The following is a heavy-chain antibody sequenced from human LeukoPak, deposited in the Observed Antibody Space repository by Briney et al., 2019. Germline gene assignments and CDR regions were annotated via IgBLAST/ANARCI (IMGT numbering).Heavy chain of an antibody. J-gene: IGHJ4*02. CDR3: AKDHCSGGSCYAGDFDY. D-gene: IGHD2-15*01. Sequence: AGGSLRLSCAASGFTFSSYWMSWVRQAPGKGLEWVANIKQDGSEKYYVDSVKGRFTISRDNSKNTLYLQMNSLRAEDTAEYYCAKDHCSGGSCYAGDFDYWGQGTLVTVSS. CDR2: IKQDGSEK. CDR1: GFTFSSYW. V-gene: IGHV3-7*01.